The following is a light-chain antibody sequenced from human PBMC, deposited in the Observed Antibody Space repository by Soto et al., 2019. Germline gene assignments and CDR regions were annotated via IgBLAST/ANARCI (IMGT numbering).Light chain of an antibody. CDR3: QQYNNWPPLT. CDR2: GAS. V-gene: IGKV3-15*01. CDR1: QSVSSN. Sequence: EIVMTQSPATLSVSPGERVTLSCRASQSVSSNLAWYQQKPGQTPRLLIYGASTRANGIPARFSGSGSETECTLTISSLQSEDFAVYYCQQYNNWPPLTFGGGTKVVIK. J-gene: IGKJ4*01.